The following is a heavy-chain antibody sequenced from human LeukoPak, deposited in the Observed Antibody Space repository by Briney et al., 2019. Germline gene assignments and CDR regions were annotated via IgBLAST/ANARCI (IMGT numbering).Heavy chain of an antibody. J-gene: IGHJ6*03. CDR2: IRYDGSNK. CDR3: AKGTGSGRQPYYYYYYMDV. V-gene: IGHV3-30*02. Sequence: PGGSLRLSCAASGFTFSSYEMNWVRQAPGKGLEWVAFIRYDGSNKYYADSVKGRFTISRDNSKNTLYLQMNSLRAEDTAVYYCAKGTGSGRQPYYYYYYMDVWGKGTTVTISS. CDR1: GFTFSSYE. D-gene: IGHD3-10*01.